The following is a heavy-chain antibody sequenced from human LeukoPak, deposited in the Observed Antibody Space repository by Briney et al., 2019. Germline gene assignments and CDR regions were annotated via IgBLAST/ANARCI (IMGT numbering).Heavy chain of an antibody. CDR3: ARDHLANLASRLFDP. CDR2: IYYSGST. V-gene: IGHV4-59*12. Sequence: SETLSLTCTVSGGSMSNYYWSWIRPPPGKGLEWIGYIYYSGSTHYNPSLKSRVTISVDTSKNQFSLKLNSVTAADRAVYYCARDHLANLASRLFDPWGQGSLVTVSS. CDR1: GGSMSNYY. D-gene: IGHD3-3*01. J-gene: IGHJ5*02.